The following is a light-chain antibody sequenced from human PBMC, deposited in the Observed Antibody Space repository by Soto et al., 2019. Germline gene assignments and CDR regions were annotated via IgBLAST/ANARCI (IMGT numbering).Light chain of an antibody. CDR3: QQSYSTPWT. CDR2: AAS. CDR1: QSISSY. Sequence: DIQMTQSPSSLSASVGDRVTITCRASQSISSYLNWYQQKPGKAPKLLIYAASSLQSGVPSRFSRSGSGTDFTRTISSLQTEDFATYYCQQSYSTPWTFGQGTKVEIK. J-gene: IGKJ1*01. V-gene: IGKV1-39*01.